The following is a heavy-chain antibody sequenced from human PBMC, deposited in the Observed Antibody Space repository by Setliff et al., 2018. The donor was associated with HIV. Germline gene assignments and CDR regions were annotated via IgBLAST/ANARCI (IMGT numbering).Heavy chain of an antibody. Sequence: SETLSLTCGVSGDSISSDDYYWGWIRQPPGKGPEWIGSIFYSETVYYGGRTYYSPSLKSRVTISVDTSKNQFALSLTSVTAADTAVYYCARGVPLLPPHYWGQGTLVTVSS. D-gene: IGHD2-21*02. J-gene: IGHJ4*02. CDR1: GDSISSDDYY. V-gene: IGHV4-39*06. CDR2: IFYSETVYYGGRT. CDR3: ARGVPLLPPHY.